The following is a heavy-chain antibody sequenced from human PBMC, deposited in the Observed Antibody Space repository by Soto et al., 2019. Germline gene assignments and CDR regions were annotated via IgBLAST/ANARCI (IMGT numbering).Heavy chain of an antibody. Sequence: KTSETLSLTCAVSGGSISSGGYSWSWIRQPPGKGLEWIGYIYHSGSTYYNPSLKSRVTISVDRSKNQFSLKLSSVTAADTAVYYCAGASGWELPDYWGQGTLVTVSS. CDR1: GGSISSGGYS. CDR2: IYHSGST. J-gene: IGHJ4*02. V-gene: IGHV4-30-2*01. D-gene: IGHD1-26*01. CDR3: AGASGWELPDY.